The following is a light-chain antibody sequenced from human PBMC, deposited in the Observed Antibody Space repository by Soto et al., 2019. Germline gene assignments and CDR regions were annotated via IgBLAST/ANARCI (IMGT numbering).Light chain of an antibody. CDR1: QTISMY. Sequence: DIQMTQSPSSLSASVGDRVTITCRASQTISMYLNWYQQKPGKAPILLISAASHLQNGVPSRFSGGGSGTDFTLTFTGLQPEDFATYFCQQSFSTPPLTFGGGTKVEVK. J-gene: IGKJ4*01. CDR3: QQSFSTPPLT. CDR2: AAS. V-gene: IGKV1-39*01.